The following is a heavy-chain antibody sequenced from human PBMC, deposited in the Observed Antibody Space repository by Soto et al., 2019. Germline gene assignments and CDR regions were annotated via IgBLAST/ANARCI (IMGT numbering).Heavy chain of an antibody. V-gene: IGHV1-69*02. D-gene: IGHD3-9*01. J-gene: IGHJ4*02. CDR1: GGTFSSYT. CDR3: ARVYRPYDILTGYYNGGLDY. CDR2: IIPILGIA. Sequence: SVKVSCKASGGTFSSYTISWVRQAPGQGLEWMGRIIPILGIANYAQKFQGRVTITADKSTSTAYMELSSLRSEDTAVYYCARVYRPYDILTGYYNGGLDYWGQGTLVTVSS.